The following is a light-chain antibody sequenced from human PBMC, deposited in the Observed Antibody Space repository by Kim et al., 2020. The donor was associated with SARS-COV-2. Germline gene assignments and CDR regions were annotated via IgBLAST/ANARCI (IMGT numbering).Light chain of an antibody. CDR2: DNN. Sequence: GRKVPISCSGSSSNIGNNYVSWYQQLPGTAPKLLIYDNNKRPSGIPDRFSGSKSGTSATLGITGLQTGDEADYYCGTWDSSLSSFVFGTGTKVTVL. V-gene: IGLV1-51*01. CDR3: GTWDSSLSSFV. CDR1: SSNIGNNY. J-gene: IGLJ1*01.